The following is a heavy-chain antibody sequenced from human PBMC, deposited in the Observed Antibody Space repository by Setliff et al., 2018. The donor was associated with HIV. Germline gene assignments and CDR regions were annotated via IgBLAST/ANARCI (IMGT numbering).Heavy chain of an antibody. CDR2: IYTNGET. D-gene: IGHD3-16*01. Sequence: SETLSLTCIVSGDSMQSSYWSWIRPSSGKRPEWIGWIYTNGETIYNPSFKHRVTMSVDRTKNQFSLNLGFMTAADTALYFCARNQGLTGDDGLYLWGRGTMVTVSS. CDR3: ARNQGLTGDDGLYL. J-gene: IGHJ3*01. CDR1: GDSMQSSY. V-gene: IGHV4-4*07.